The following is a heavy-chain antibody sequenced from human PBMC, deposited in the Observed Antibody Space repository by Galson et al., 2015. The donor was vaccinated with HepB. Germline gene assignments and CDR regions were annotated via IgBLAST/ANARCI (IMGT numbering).Heavy chain of an antibody. Sequence: SVKVSCKASGGTFSSYTFSWVRQAPGQGLEWMGRIIPFLGIANYAQKFQGRVTITADKSTSTAYMELSSLRSEDTAVYYCARAVVVGTAHGMDVWGQGTTVTVS. J-gene: IGHJ6*02. CDR2: IIPFLGIA. D-gene: IGHD3-22*01. CDR1: GGTFSSYT. CDR3: ARAVVVGTAHGMDV. V-gene: IGHV1-69*02.